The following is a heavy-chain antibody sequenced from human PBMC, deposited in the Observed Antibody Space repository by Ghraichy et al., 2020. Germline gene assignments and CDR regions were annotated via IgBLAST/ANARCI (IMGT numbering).Heavy chain of an antibody. D-gene: IGHD3-22*01. V-gene: IGHV3-21*01. CDR2: IRPTGTSM. CDR3: VRDGFYYDNAGYDGLYSFFDL. Sequence: GGSLRLSCSASGFNFTTYSVNWVRPTPGKGLDWISSIRPTGTSMYYADAVKGRFTISRDNAKKSLYLQMNSLRGEDMAVYYCVRDGFYYDNAGYDGLYSFFDLWGRGTLVTVST. CDR1: GFNFTTYS. J-gene: IGHJ2*01.